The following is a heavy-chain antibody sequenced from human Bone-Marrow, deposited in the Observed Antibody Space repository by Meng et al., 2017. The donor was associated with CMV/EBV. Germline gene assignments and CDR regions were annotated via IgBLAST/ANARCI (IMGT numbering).Heavy chain of an antibody. CDR2: ISYDGSNK. CDR3: AKAPHSGSYYGPFDY. Sequence: VWAGEGVGQPGGCLRLACAVSGFTFSSYGMNWVRQAPGKGPEWVAVISYDGSNKYYADSVKGRFTISRDNSKNTLYLQMNSLRAEDTAVYYCAKAPHSGSYYGPFDYWGQGTLVTVSS. J-gene: IGHJ4*02. CDR1: GFTFSSYG. V-gene: IGHV3-30*18. D-gene: IGHD1-26*01.